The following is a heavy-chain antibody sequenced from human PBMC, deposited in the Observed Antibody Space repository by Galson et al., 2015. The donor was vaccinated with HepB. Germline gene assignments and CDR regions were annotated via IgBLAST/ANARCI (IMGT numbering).Heavy chain of an antibody. V-gene: IGHV3-23*01. CDR1: GFTFSSYA. Sequence: SLRLSCAASGFTFSSYAMSWVRQAPGKGLEWVSAISGSGGSTYYADSVKGRFTISRDNSKNTLYLQMNSLRAEDTAVYYCARIGRGYSGYGYYFDYWGQGTLVTVSS. CDR2: ISGSGGST. D-gene: IGHD5-12*01. J-gene: IGHJ4*02. CDR3: ARIGRGYSGYGYYFDY.